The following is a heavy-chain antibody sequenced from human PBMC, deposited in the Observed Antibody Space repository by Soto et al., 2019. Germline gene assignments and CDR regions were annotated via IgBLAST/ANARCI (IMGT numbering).Heavy chain of an antibody. CDR3: ASVASSGYYLKP. D-gene: IGHD3-22*01. J-gene: IGHJ4*02. V-gene: IGHV4-31*03. CDR1: GASISSGGYY. Sequence: QVQLQESGPGLVKPSQTLSLTCTVSGASISSGGYYWSWIRHHPGKGLEWIGYIHNSGTTDYNPSLKSRVTISLDTSKNQFSLKLNSVTAADTAVYFCASVASSGYYLKPWGQGTLVTVSS. CDR2: IHNSGTT.